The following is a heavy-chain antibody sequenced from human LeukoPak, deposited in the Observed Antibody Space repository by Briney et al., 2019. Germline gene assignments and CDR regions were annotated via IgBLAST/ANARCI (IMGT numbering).Heavy chain of an antibody. Sequence: SETLSLTCTVSGGSISSYYWSWIRQPPGKGLEWIGYIYYSGSTNYNPSLKSRVTISVDTSKSQFSLKLSSVTAADTAVYYCARHFIYYGSGSYSWFDPWGQGTLVTVSS. CDR3: ARHFIYYGSGSYSWFDP. CDR2: IYYSGST. CDR1: GGSISSYY. V-gene: IGHV4-59*01. J-gene: IGHJ5*02. D-gene: IGHD3-10*01.